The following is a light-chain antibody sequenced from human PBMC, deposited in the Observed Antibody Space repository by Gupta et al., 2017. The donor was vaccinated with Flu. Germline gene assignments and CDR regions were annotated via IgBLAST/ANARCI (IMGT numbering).Light chain of an antibody. CDR2: GAF. CDR1: QSVSSSY. CDR3: QQYGSSQT. Sequence: GERDTLACRASQSVSSSYLAWYQQKPGQAPRLLIYGAFSRATGIPDRFSGSGSGTDFTLTISRLEPEDFAVYYCQQYGSSQTFGQGTKVEIK. J-gene: IGKJ1*01. V-gene: IGKV3-20*01.